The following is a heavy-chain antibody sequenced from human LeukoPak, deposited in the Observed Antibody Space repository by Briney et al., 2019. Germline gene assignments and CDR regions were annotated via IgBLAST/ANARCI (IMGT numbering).Heavy chain of an antibody. Sequence: GGSLRLSCAASGFTFSSYGMHWVRQAPGKGLEWVAVIWYDGSNKYYADSVKGRFTISRDNSKNTLYLQMNSLGAEDTAVYYCAREGVVAAADFDYWGQGTLVTVSS. CDR2: IWYDGSNK. V-gene: IGHV3-33*01. CDR1: GFTFSSYG. CDR3: AREGVVAAADFDY. D-gene: IGHD2-15*01. J-gene: IGHJ4*02.